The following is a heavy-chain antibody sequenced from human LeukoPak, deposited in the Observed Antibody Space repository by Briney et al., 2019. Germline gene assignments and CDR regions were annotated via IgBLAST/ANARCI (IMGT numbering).Heavy chain of an antibody. CDR2: IYYSGST. V-gene: IGHV4-59*12. CDR3: ARGFGAHGSLWFDY. D-gene: IGHD3-16*01. J-gene: IGHJ4*02. CDR1: GGSISSYY. Sequence: PSETLSLTCTVSGGSISSYYWSWIRQPPGKGLEWIGYIYYSGSTNYNPSLKSRFTISVDTSKNQFSLRLTSVTAADTSVYYCARGFGAHGSLWFDYWGQGTLVTVS.